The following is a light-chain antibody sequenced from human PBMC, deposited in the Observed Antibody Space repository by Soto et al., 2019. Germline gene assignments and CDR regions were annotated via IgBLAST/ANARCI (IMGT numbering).Light chain of an antibody. V-gene: IGKV1-5*03. CDR2: KAS. CDR1: QGISSW. J-gene: IGKJ1*01. Sequence: DIQMTQSPSSVSSSVGDRVTITCRASQGISSWLAWYQQKPGKAPKLLIYKASSLESGVPSRFSGSGSGTEFTLTISSLQPDDFATYYCQQYNSYSRTFGQGTNVDIK. CDR3: QQYNSYSRT.